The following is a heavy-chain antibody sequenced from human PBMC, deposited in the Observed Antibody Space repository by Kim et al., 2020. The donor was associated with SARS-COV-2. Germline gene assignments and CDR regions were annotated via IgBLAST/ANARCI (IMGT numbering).Heavy chain of an antibody. CDR2: INHSGST. D-gene: IGHD2-15*01. CDR1: GGSFSGYY. CDR3: ARCRRGYCSGGSCPSPGRPSKCWFDP. Sequence: SETLSLTCAVYGGSFSGYYWSWIRQPPGKGLEWIGEINHSGSTNYNPSLKSRVTISVDTSKNQFSLKLSSVTAADTAVYYCARCRRGYCSGGSCPSPGRPSKCWFDPWGQGTLVTVSS. V-gene: IGHV4-34*01. J-gene: IGHJ5*02.